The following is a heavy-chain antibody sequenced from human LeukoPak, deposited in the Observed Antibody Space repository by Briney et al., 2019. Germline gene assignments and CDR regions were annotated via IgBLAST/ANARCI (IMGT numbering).Heavy chain of an antibody. V-gene: IGHV3-23*01. D-gene: IGHD6-19*01. CDR2: ISGSGGST. CDR1: GFTFSSYA. Sequence: GGSLRLSCAASGFTFSSYAMSRVRQAPGKGLEWVSAISGSGGSTYYADSVKGRFTISRDNSKNTLYLQMNSLRAEDTAVYYCAESSGWYGQDDYWGQGTLVTVSS. CDR3: AESSGWYGQDDY. J-gene: IGHJ4*02.